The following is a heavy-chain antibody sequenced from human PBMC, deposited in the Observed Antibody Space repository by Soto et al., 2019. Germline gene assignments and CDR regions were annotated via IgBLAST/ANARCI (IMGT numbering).Heavy chain of an antibody. Sequence: PSETLSLTCAFYGGSFSGYYWSWIRQPPGKGLEWIGEINHSGSTNYNPSLKSRVTISVDTSKNQFSLKLSSVTAADTAVYYCARVVTMVRGVIIYYYYGMDVWGQGTTVT. D-gene: IGHD3-10*01. CDR1: GGSFSGYY. CDR3: ARVVTMVRGVIIYYYYGMDV. J-gene: IGHJ6*02. CDR2: INHSGST. V-gene: IGHV4-34*01.